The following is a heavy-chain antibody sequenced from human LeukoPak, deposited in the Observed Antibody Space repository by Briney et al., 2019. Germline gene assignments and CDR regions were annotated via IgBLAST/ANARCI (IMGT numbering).Heavy chain of an antibody. CDR1: GYTFTDYY. Sequence: ASVKVSCRASGYTFTDYYMHWVRQAPGQGLEWMGWLNPNALVTKYAQHFQGRVSMTWDTSISTGYMDLHSLTSDDTAVYYCARKDGGRDGMDVWGQGTTVTVSS. CDR3: ARKDGGRDGMDV. D-gene: IGHD2-15*01. V-gene: IGHV1-2*02. J-gene: IGHJ6*02. CDR2: LNPNALVT.